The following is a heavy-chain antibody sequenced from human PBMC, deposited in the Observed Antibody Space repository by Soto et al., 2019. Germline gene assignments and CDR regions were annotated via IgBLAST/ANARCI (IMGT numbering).Heavy chain of an antibody. V-gene: IGHV4-30-2*01. CDR2: IYHSGST. Sequence: QLQLQESGSGLVKPSQTLSLTCAVSGGSISSGDYSWSWIRQPPGKGLEWIGYIYHSGSTYYNPSLTSRVTVSVDRSKNQFSLKLSSVTAADTAVYYCAREGGLPKGGFDYWGQGTLVTVSS. J-gene: IGHJ4*02. CDR1: GGSISSGDYS. CDR3: AREGGLPKGGFDY. D-gene: IGHD5-18*01.